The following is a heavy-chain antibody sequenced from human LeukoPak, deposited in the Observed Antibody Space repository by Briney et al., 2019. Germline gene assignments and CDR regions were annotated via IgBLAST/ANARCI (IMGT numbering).Heavy chain of an antibody. CDR3: ARDYLMGGTTGKAFDI. D-gene: IGHD1-26*01. CDR2: ISYDGNIK. J-gene: IGHJ3*02. CDR1: GFTFSSYA. V-gene: IGHV3-30*04. Sequence: PGGSLRLSCAASGFTFSSYAMHWVRQAPGKGLEWVAVISYDGNIKYYTDSVKGRFTISRDNSKNTLYLQMNSLRAEDTAAYYCARDYLMGGTTGKAFDIWGQGTMVTISS.